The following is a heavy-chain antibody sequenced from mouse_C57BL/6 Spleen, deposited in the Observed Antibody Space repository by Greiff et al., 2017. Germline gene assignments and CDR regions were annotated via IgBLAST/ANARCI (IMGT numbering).Heavy chain of an antibody. J-gene: IGHJ2*01. Sequence: VQLQQSGAELVRPGASVTLSCKASGYTFTDYEMHWVKQPPVHGLEWIGAIDPETGGTADNQKFKGKAILTAEKSSRTAYMESRRLTSEDSAVYDCTKGGGLRGYFDYWGQGTTLPGSA. V-gene: IGHV1-15*01. CDR3: TKGGGLRGYFDY. CDR1: GYTFTDYE. D-gene: IGHD2-2*01. CDR2: IDPETGGT.